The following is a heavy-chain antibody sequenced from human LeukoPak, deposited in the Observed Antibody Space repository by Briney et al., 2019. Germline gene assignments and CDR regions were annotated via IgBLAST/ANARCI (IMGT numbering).Heavy chain of an antibody. D-gene: IGHD3-9*01. CDR1: GFTFSGSA. J-gene: IGHJ5*02. CDR3: TRLRYESTGYYISWFDP. V-gene: IGHV3-73*01. CDR2: IRSKANSYAT. Sequence: GGSLRLSCAASGFTFSGSAMHWVRQASGKGLEWVGRIRSKANSYATAYAASVKGRFTISRDDSKNTAYLQMNSLKTEDTAVYYCTRLRYESTGYYISWFDPWGQGTLVTVSS.